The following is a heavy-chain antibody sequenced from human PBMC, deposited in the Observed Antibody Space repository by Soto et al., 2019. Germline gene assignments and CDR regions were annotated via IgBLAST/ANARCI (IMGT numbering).Heavy chain of an antibody. V-gene: IGHV3-72*01. CDR1: GFTFSDRY. Sequence: PAWALRLSCAAAGFTFSDRYMDWVRQAPGKGLEWVGRTKNKANSYTTEYAAPVKGRFTISRDYSRDSVYLQMNSLKTDDTAVYYCTIEGAYPGPDFDYWGQGTLVTVSS. J-gene: IGHJ4*02. D-gene: IGHD3-16*01. CDR3: TIEGAYPGPDFDY. CDR2: TKNKANSYTT.